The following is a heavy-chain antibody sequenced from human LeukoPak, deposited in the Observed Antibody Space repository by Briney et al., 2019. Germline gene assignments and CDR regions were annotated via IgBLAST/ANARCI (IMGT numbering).Heavy chain of an antibody. V-gene: IGHV3-30*18. CDR3: AKDMGYSSSWYNWFDP. CDR1: GFAFSSYG. J-gene: IGHJ5*02. Sequence: GGSLRLSCAASGFAFSSYGMHWVRQAPGKGLEWVAVISYDGSNKYYADSVKGRFTISRDNSKNTLYLQMNSLRAEDTALYYCAKDMGYSSSWYNWFDPWGQGTLVTVSS. D-gene: IGHD6-13*01. CDR2: ISYDGSNK.